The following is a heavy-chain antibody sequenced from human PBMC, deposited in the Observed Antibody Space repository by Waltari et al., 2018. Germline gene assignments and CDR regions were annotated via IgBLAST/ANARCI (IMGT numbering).Heavy chain of an antibody. CDR3: ATFPTVVMGRTTDY. D-gene: IGHD4-17*01. CDR2: IIPILGIA. Sequence: QVQLVQSGAEVKKPGSSVKVSCKASGGTFSSYTISWVRQAPGQGLEWMGRIIPILGIANYAQKVQGRVTITADKSTSTAYMELSSVTAADTAVYYCATFPTVVMGRTTDYWGQGTLVTVSS. CDR1: GGTFSSYT. V-gene: IGHV1-69*02. J-gene: IGHJ4*02.